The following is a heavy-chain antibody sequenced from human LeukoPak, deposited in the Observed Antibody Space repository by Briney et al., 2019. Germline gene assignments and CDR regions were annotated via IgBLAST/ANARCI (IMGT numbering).Heavy chain of an antibody. CDR1: GFTFSSYG. V-gene: IGHV3-23*01. D-gene: IGHD2-2*01. CDR3: ARDCSSTSCADT. J-gene: IGHJ5*02. Sequence: PGGSLRLSCAASGFTFSSYGMSWVRQAPGKGLEWVSAISGSGGSTYYADSVKGRFTISRDNSKNTLYLQMNSLRAEDTAVYYCARDCSSTSCADTWGQGTLVTVSS. CDR2: ISGSGGST.